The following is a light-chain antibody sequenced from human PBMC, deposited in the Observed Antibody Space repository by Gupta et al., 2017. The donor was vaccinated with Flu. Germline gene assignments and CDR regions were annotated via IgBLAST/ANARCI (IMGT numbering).Light chain of an antibody. Sequence: ATLSVSPGQRATLSCRASQRVASNLVWYQQRPGQAPRLLIYGASSRATGIPARFSGRGSGTEFTLTISSLQSEDFAIYYCQQKNNWPLTFGGGTKVEIK. V-gene: IGKV3-15*01. CDR3: QQKNNWPLT. J-gene: IGKJ4*01. CDR1: QRVASN. CDR2: GAS.